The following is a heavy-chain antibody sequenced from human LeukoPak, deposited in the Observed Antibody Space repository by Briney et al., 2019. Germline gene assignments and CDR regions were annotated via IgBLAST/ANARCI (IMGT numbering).Heavy chain of an antibody. D-gene: IGHD3-9*01. J-gene: IGHJ6*03. CDR1: GFTFSNYN. CDR2: ITGSSSYI. Sequence: PGGSLRLSCAASGFTFSNYNMNWVRQAPGKGLEWVSCITGSSSYIYYADSLKGRFTISRDNANNSLYLQMSSLRAEDTAVYYCVRAHPYYDLLTHDDYYYMDVWGTGTTVTVSS. CDR3: VRAHPYYDLLTHDDYYYMDV. V-gene: IGHV3-21*01.